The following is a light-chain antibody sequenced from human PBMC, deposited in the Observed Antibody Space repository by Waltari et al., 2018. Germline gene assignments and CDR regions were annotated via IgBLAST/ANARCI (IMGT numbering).Light chain of an antibody. Sequence: AIQMTQSPPSLSASVGDRVTIACRASQDIRNDLGWYQQKPGKAPKLLIYAASSLQTGVPSRFSGSGYGTDFTPTISSLQPEDFATYYCLQDYNFPYTFGQGTELEI. J-gene: IGKJ2*01. CDR2: AAS. CDR1: QDIRND. V-gene: IGKV1-6*01. CDR3: LQDYNFPYT.